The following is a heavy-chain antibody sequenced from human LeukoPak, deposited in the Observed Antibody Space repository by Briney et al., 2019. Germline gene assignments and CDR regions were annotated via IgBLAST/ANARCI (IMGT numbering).Heavy chain of an antibody. Sequence: ASVKVSCKASGYTFTSHYMQWVRLAPGQGLAWMGIINPSGGGTRYAQKFQGRVTMTRDTSTSTVYMELSSLRSEDTAVYYCAREGSGSLPHHDHWGQGTLVTVSS. CDR3: AREGSGSLPHHDH. V-gene: IGHV1-46*01. CDR2: INPSGGGT. D-gene: IGHD3-10*01. CDR1: GYTFTSHY. J-gene: IGHJ4*02.